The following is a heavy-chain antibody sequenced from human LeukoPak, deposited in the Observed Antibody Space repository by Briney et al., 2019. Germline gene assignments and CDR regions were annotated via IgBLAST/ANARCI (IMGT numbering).Heavy chain of an antibody. Sequence: PGGSLRLSCAASGFAFSCFEMNWVRQAPGKGPEWIAYIDVTGKKIRYADSVKGRFTISRDNANSSVYLQMNSMRVDDTAVYYCARENYVRGYDYWGQGTLVTVSS. D-gene: IGHD3-16*01. CDR1: GFAFSCFE. CDR3: ARENYVRGYDY. J-gene: IGHJ4*02. CDR2: IDVTGKKI. V-gene: IGHV3-48*03.